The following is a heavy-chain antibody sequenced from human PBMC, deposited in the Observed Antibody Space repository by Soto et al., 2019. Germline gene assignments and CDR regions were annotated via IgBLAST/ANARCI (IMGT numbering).Heavy chain of an antibody. D-gene: IGHD2-2*01. V-gene: IGHV4-61*01. Sequence: PSETLSLTCTVSGGSVSSGSYYWSWIRQPPGKGLEWIGYIYYSGSTNYNPSLKSRVTISVDTSKSRFSLKLSSVTAADTAVYYCARVIVVVPAASNWFDPWGQGTLVTVS. J-gene: IGHJ5*02. CDR3: ARVIVVVPAASNWFDP. CDR1: GGSVSSGSYY. CDR2: IYYSGST.